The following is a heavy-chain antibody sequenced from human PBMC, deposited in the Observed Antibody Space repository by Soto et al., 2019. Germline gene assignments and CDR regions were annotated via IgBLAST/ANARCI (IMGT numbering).Heavy chain of an antibody. CDR3: ARAGISWHPYNWFDP. Sequence: QVQLVQSGAEVKKPGASVKVSCKASGYTFTSYAMHWVRQAPGQRLEWMGWINACNGNTKYSQKFQGRVTITRDTSASTAYMELSSLRSADTAVYYCARAGISWHPYNWFDPWGQGTLVTVSS. J-gene: IGHJ5*02. CDR2: INACNGNT. CDR1: GYTFTSYA. D-gene: IGHD6-13*01. V-gene: IGHV1-3*01.